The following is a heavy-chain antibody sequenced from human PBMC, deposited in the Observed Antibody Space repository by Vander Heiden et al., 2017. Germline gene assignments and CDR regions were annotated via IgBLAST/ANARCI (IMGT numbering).Heavy chain of an antibody. Sequence: EAQLVESGGDLVQSGESLRPSCAASGFIFYNFALTLVRQAPGKGLEWVATIGTGGDTYYAASVKGRFNIFRENSRDTVYLEMTHLRGDDTALYHGAEWVGFGGSSNWFDSWGPGTLVTVSS. J-gene: IGHJ5*01. D-gene: IGHD3-10*01. CDR2: IGTGGDT. CDR1: GFIFYNFA. CDR3: AEWVGFGGSSNWFDS. V-gene: IGHV3-23*04.